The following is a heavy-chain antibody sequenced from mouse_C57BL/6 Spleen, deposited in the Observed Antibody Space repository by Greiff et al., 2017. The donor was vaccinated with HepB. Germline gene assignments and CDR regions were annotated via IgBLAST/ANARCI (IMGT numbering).Heavy chain of an antibody. CDR3: ARDGSSPYYFDY. J-gene: IGHJ2*01. Sequence: VQLQQPGAELVMPGASVKLSCKASGYTFTSYWMHWVKQRPGQGLEWIGEIDPSDSYTNYNQKFKGKSTLTVDKSSSTAYMQLSSLTSEDSAVYYCARDGSSPYYFDYWGQGTTLTVSS. V-gene: IGHV1-69*01. D-gene: IGHD1-1*01. CDR2: IDPSDSYT. CDR1: GYTFTSYW.